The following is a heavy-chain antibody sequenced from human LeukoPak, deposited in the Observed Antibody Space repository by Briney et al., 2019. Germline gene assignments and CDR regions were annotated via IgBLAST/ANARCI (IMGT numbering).Heavy chain of an antibody. D-gene: IGHD1-26*01. CDR2: ISSSSSYM. Sequence: GGALRLSCAASGFTFSSYSMNWVRQAPGKGLEWVSSISSSSSYMYYADSVKGRFTISRDNAKNSLYLQMNSLRAEDTAVYYCARETLLEGGVFQHWGQGTLVTVSS. CDR3: ARETLLEGGVFQH. CDR1: GFTFSSYS. V-gene: IGHV3-21*01. J-gene: IGHJ1*01.